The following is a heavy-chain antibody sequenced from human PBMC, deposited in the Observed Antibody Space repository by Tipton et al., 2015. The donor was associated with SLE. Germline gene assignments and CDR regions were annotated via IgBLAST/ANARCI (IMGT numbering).Heavy chain of an antibody. CDR3: ARGTLAARRGLDY. J-gene: IGHJ4*02. D-gene: IGHD6-6*01. Sequence: TLSLTCTVSGGSISSGSYYWSWIRQPAGKGLEWIGEINHSGNTNDNPSLTSRVTISVDTSKNQFSLKLSSVTAADTAVYYCARGTLAARRGLDYWGQGTLVTVSS. V-gene: IGHV4-61*09. CDR1: GGSISSGSYY. CDR2: INHSGNT.